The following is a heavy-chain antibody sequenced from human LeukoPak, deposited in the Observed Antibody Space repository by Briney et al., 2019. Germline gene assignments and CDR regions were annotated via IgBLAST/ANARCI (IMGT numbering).Heavy chain of an antibody. Sequence: GGSLTLSCAASGFTFSSYGMHWVRQAPGKGLEWVAFIRYDGSNKYYADSVKGRFTISRDNSKNTLYLQMNSLRAEDTAVYYCAKDEHRITIFGVVTAFDYWGQGTLVTVSS. J-gene: IGHJ4*02. CDR3: AKDEHRITIFGVVTAFDY. CDR1: GFTFSSYG. V-gene: IGHV3-30*02. D-gene: IGHD3-3*01. CDR2: IRYDGSNK.